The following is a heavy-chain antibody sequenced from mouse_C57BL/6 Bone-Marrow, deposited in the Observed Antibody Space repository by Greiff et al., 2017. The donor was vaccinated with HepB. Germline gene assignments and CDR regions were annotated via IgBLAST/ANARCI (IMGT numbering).Heavy chain of an antibody. CDR3: ARSPPYYYGSSYDYAMDY. J-gene: IGHJ4*01. V-gene: IGHV1-18*01. CDR2: INPNNGGT. CDR1: GYTFTDYN. Sequence: EVQLQQSGPELVKPGASVKIPCKASGYTFTDYNMDWVKQSHGKSLEWIGDINPNNGGTIYNQKFKGKATLTVDKSSSTAYMELRSLTSEDTAVYYCARSPPYYYGSSYDYAMDYWGQGTSVTVSS. D-gene: IGHD1-1*01.